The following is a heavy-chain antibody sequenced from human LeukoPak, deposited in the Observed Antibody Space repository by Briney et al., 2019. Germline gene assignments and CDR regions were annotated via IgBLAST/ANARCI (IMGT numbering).Heavy chain of an antibody. J-gene: IGHJ4*02. Sequence: PGGSLRLSCAASGFTFNNYAMTWVRQAPGKGLEWVSTISYAGSSSYYADSVKGRFTISRDNSKNTLYLQMGSLRAEDTAIYYCGKDSRTGGPRAFDSWGQGTLVTVSS. D-gene: IGHD2-8*02. V-gene: IGHV3-23*01. CDR1: GFTFNNYA. CDR2: ISYAGSSS. CDR3: GKDSRTGGPRAFDS.